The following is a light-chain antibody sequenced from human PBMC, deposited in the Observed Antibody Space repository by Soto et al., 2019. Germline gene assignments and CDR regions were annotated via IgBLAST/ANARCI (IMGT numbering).Light chain of an antibody. J-gene: IGLJ2*01. CDR3: SSYTGSSTLLV. CDR1: SSDVGGYNY. CDR2: DVN. Sequence: QSALTQPASVSGSPGQSITISCTGTSSDVGGYNYVSWYQHHPGKAPKLKIYDVNNRPSGVSNRFSGSKSGNTASLTISGLQAEDEDDYYCSSYTGSSTLLVFGGGTKLTVL. V-gene: IGLV2-14*03.